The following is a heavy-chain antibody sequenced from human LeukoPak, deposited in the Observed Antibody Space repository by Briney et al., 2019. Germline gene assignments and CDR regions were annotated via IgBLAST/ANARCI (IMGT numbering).Heavy chain of an antibody. CDR3: AKGRTLVGGSTRSYDY. J-gene: IGHJ4*02. V-gene: IGHV3-23*01. Sequence: GGSLRLSCAASGFTFSTYSMNWVRQAPGKGLEWVSVISGNGGDTSYADSVKGRFTISRDNSKHTLYLQMNSLRVEDTAVYYCAKGRTLVGGSTRSYDYWGQGTLVTVSS. CDR1: GFTFSTYS. D-gene: IGHD1-26*01. CDR2: ISGNGGDT.